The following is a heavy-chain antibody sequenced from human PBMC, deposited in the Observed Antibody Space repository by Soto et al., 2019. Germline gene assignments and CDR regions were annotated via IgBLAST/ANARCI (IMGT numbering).Heavy chain of an antibody. J-gene: IGHJ4*02. CDR1: GFTFSDYY. CDR3: ARDPNYGDYAIPGTGDDY. Sequence: QVQLVESGGGLVKPGGSLRLSCAASGFTFSDYYMSWIRQAPGKGLEWVSYISSSGSTIYYADSVKGRFTISRDNAKNSLYLQMNSLRAEDTAVYYCARDPNYGDYAIPGTGDDYWGQGTLVTVSS. CDR2: ISSSGSTI. D-gene: IGHD4-17*01. V-gene: IGHV3-11*01.